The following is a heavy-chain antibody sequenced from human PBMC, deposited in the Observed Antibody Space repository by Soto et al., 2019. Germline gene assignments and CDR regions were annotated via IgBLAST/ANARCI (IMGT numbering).Heavy chain of an antibody. CDR2: INPNSGGT. CDR1: GYTFTDYY. D-gene: IGHD6-13*01. V-gene: IGHV1-2*02. Sequence: GASVKVSCKASGYTFTDYYMHWVRQAPGQGLEWMGWINPNSGGTNYAQKFQGRVTMTRDTSISTAYMELSNLRSDDTAVYYCAGGGGTAAGSGRGLRLSHWGQGTLVTVSS. CDR3: AGGGGTAAGSGRGLRLSH. J-gene: IGHJ4*02.